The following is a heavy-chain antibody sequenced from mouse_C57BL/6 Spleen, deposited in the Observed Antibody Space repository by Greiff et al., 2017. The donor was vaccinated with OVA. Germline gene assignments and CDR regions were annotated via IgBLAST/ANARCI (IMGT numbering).Heavy chain of an antibody. CDR3: ARGGFITTVVATDYAMDY. V-gene: IGHV1-81*01. Sequence: QVQLQQSGAELARPGASVKLSCTASGYTFTSYGISWVQQRTGQGLEWIGEIYPRSGNTYYNEKFKGKATLTADKSSSTAYMELRSLTSEDSAVYFCARGGFITTVVATDYAMDYWGQGTSVTVSS. J-gene: IGHJ4*01. D-gene: IGHD1-1*01. CDR1: GYTFTSYG. CDR2: IYPRSGNT.